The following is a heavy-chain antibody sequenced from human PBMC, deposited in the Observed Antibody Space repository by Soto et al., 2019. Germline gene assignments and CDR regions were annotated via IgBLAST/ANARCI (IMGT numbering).Heavy chain of an antibody. CDR3: ARGGPPTVTKCPSYNWFDP. V-gene: IGHV4-31*03. D-gene: IGHD4-17*01. Sequence: QVQLQESGPGLVKPSQTLSLTCTVSGGSISSGGYYWSWIRQHPGKGLEWIGYIYYSGSTYYNPFLESRGTVSVDTCENKFSLKLSSVTAADTAVYYCARGGPPTVTKCPSYNWFDPWGQGTLVTVSS. J-gene: IGHJ5*02. CDR2: IYYSGST. CDR1: GGSISSGGYY.